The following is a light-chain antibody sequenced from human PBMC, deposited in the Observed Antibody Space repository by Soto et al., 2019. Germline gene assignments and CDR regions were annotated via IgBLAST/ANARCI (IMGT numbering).Light chain of an antibody. CDR1: SSDVGGYNY. CDR2: EVS. J-gene: IGLJ2*01. V-gene: IGLV2-8*01. CDR3: SSYAGSNNVL. Sequence: QSVLTQPPSASGSPGQSVTISCTGTSSDVGGYNYVSWYQQHPGKAPKVMIYEVSKRPSGVPDRFSGSKSGNTASLTVSGLQAEDEADYYCSSYAGSNNVLFGGGTKLTVL.